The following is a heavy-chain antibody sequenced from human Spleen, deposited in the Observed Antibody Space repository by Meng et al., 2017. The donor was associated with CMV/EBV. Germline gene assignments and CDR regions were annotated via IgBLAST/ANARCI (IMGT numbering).Heavy chain of an antibody. CDR1: GFTFSSYS. V-gene: IGHV3-21*01. D-gene: IGHD3-10*01. CDR3: ARDPHFGALDH. Sequence: GESLKISCAASGFTFSSYSMNWVRQAPGKGLEWVSSISSSSSYIYYADSVKGRFTISRDNAKNSLYLQMNSLRADDTAVYYCARDPHFGALDHWGQGTLVTVSS. CDR2: ISSSSSYI. J-gene: IGHJ4*02.